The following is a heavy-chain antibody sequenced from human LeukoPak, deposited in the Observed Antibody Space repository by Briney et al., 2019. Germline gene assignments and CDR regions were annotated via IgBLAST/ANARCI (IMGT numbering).Heavy chain of an antibody. CDR2: ISSSSSYI. J-gene: IGHJ4*02. D-gene: IGHD6-13*01. V-gene: IGHV3-21*01. Sequence: GGSLRLSCAAPGFTFSSYSMNWVRQAPGKGLEWVSSISSSSSYIYYADSVKGRFTISRDNAKNSLYLQMNSLRAEDTAVYYCARSFLSIAAAATDYWGRGTLVTVSS. CDR1: GFTFSSYS. CDR3: ARSFLSIAAAATDY.